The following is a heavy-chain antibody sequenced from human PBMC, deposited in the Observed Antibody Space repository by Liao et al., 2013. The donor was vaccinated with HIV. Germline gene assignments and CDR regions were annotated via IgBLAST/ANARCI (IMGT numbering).Heavy chain of an antibody. CDR2: INQSGGT. J-gene: IGHJ6*03. Sequence: QVQQQQWGARLLKPSETLSLTCDVDGESFSDHRWSWVRQPPGKVMEWIGEINQSGGTDYNPSLKSRVTISIDTSKNQFSLNVSSVTAADTAVYYCAVGRTAAPGTPLLLLPTTMDVWGKGTTVTVSS. D-gene: IGHD6-13*01. CDR1: GESFSDHR. CDR3: AVGRTAAPGTPLLLLPTTMDV. V-gene: IGHV4-34*02.